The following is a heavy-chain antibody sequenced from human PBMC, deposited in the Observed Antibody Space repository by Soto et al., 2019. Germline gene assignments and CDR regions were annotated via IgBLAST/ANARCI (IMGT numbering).Heavy chain of an antibody. V-gene: IGHV3-30*18. D-gene: IGHD5-18*01. Sequence: QVQLVESGGAAVQPGKSLRLSCAASGFSFNTYGMYWVRQAPGKGLEWVAAISYDGSNQYHADSVKGRFTISRDNSKSTLYLQMNSLRVEDTAVYYCAKDIVKYTYGACDYWGQGALVTVSS. CDR3: AKDIVKYTYGACDY. CDR2: ISYDGSNQ. CDR1: GFSFNTYG. J-gene: IGHJ4*02.